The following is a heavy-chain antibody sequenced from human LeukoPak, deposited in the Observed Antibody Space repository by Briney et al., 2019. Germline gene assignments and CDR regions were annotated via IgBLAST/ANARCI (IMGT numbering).Heavy chain of an antibody. CDR2: IYYSGST. J-gene: IGHJ4*02. V-gene: IGHV4-39*01. D-gene: IGHD3-22*01. CDR1: GGSISSSSYY. CDR3: ARTSLLLRIFDY. Sequence: NPSETLSFTCTVSGGSISSSSYYWGWIRQPPGKGLEWIGSIYYSGSTYYNPSLKSRVTISVDTSKNQFSLKLSSVTAADTAVYYCARTSLLLRIFDYWGQGTLVTVSS.